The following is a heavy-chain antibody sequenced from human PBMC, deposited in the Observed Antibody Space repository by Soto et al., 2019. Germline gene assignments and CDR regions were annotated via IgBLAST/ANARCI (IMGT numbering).Heavy chain of an antibody. Sequence: ESLKISCAASGFTFRTYSMNWFRQAPGKGLEWISYISGSGQTIYYADSVKGRFTISRDNSKNTLHLQMNSLRAEDTALYYCARFRGNWKYVDYWGQGALVTVSS. CDR3: ARFRGNWKYVDY. V-gene: IGHV3-48*01. CDR1: GFTFRTYS. J-gene: IGHJ4*02. CDR2: ISGSGQTI. D-gene: IGHD1-1*01.